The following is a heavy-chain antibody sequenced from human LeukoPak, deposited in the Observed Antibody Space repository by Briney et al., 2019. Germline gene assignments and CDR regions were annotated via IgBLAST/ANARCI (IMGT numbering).Heavy chain of an antibody. J-gene: IGHJ4*02. CDR1: GYTFTAYY. CDR2: INPNSGGT. D-gene: IGHD6-13*01. Sequence: LVASVKVSCKASGYTFTAYYIHWVRQAPGQGLEWMGWINPNSGGTNYAQKFQGRVTMTSDTSISTAYMELSRLRSDDTAVYYCARSARSSCTDYWGQGTLVTVSS. V-gene: IGHV1-2*03. CDR3: ARSARSSCTDY.